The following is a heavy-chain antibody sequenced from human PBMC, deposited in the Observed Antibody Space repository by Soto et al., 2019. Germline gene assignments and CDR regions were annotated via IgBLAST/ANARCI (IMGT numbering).Heavy chain of an antibody. Sequence: SETLSLTCTVSGGSISSYYWNWIRQPAGRGLEWIGRFYTSGSPNYNPSLKSRVTLSVDTSKNQFSLTLSSVTAADTAVYYCARAYYSGPGTYYDPFDFCGQGTLVTVYS. J-gene: IGHJ4*02. CDR3: ARAYYSGPGTYYDPFDF. CDR1: GGSISSYY. CDR2: FYTSGSP. D-gene: IGHD3-10*01. V-gene: IGHV4-4*07.